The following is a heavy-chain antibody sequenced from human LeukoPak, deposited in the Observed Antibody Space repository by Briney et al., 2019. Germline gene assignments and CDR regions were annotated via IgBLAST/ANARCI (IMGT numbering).Heavy chain of an antibody. D-gene: IGHD4-17*01. CDR2: IHSADSNT. CDR3: AGARHGDFRWDY. V-gene: IGHV5-51*01. CDR1: GYSFTSYW. Sequence: GESLKIPCKGSGYSFTSYWIGWVRQMPGKGLEWMGIIHSADSNTKYSPSFQGQVTISVDKSISTAFLQWSGLKASDTAMYYCAGARHGDFRWDYWGQGTLVTVSP. J-gene: IGHJ4*02.